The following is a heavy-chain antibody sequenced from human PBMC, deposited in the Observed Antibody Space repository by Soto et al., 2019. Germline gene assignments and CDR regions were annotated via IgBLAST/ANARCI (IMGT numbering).Heavy chain of an antibody. CDR1: GFTFSNYG. J-gene: IGHJ4*02. CDR2: ISYDGSHK. V-gene: IGHV3-30*18. CDR3: AKDGAPRYCGRSSCRPAGAY. D-gene: IGHD2-15*01. Sequence: QVQLVESGGGVVQPGRSLRLSCAGSGFTFSNYGLHWVRQAPGKGLEWVAVISYDGSHKYYADSVKGRFTISRDNSNNILYLQMDSLRAEDTAVYYCAKDGAPRYCGRSSCRPAGAYWGQGTLVTVSS.